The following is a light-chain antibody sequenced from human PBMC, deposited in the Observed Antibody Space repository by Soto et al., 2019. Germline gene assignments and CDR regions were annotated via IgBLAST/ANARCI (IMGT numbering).Light chain of an antibody. Sequence: SARTQPRSVSGAPGQSVTISCTGTSTDVGGYNYVSWYQQHPGKVPKLMLYDVSKRPSGVPDRFSDSKSGNTASLTISGLQAEDEADYYCCSYAGRDTLYVFGSGTKVTVL. J-gene: IGLJ1*01. V-gene: IGLV2-11*01. CDR1: STDVGGYNY. CDR2: DVS. CDR3: CSYAGRDTLYV.